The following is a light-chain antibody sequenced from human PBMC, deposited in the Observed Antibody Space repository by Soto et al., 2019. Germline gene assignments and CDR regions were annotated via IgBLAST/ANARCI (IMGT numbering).Light chain of an antibody. V-gene: IGLV2-14*02. CDR2: EGN. CDR1: SSDIGTFNF. CDR3: TSYTSSSLYV. Sequence: QSALAQPASVSGSLGQSITISCTGTSSDIGTFNFVSWYQQHPGKVPKLIIYEGNKRPSGVSARFSGSRSGNTASLTISGLQADDETNFYCTSYTSSSLYVFGTGTKVTVL. J-gene: IGLJ1*01.